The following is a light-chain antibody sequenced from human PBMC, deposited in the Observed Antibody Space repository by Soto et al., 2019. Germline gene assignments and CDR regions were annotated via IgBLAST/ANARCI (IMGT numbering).Light chain of an antibody. Sequence: EIVLPQSPGTLSLSPGERATLSCRASQSVSSTYLACYQQNPGQAPSLLICGASSRPAAIPDRFSGSGSVTDFTLTISRLEPEYVAVYFCQQYCSSSYTFGQSTKLEIK. V-gene: IGKV3-20*01. CDR1: QSVSSTY. J-gene: IGKJ2*01. CDR3: QQYCSSSYT. CDR2: GAS.